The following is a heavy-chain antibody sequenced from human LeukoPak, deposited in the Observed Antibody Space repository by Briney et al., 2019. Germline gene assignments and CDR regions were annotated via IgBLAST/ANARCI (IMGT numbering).Heavy chain of an antibody. J-gene: IGHJ4*02. CDR3: ARVAKERVGGVYYFDY. Sequence: GGSLRLSCAASGFTFSDYDMHWVRQATGKGLEWVSAIGTAGDTYYTGSVKGRFTISRENAKNSLYLKMNSLRAGDTAVYYCARVAKERVGGVYYFDYWGQGTLVTVPS. CDR2: IGTAGDT. D-gene: IGHD1-1*01. CDR1: GFTFSDYD. V-gene: IGHV3-13*01.